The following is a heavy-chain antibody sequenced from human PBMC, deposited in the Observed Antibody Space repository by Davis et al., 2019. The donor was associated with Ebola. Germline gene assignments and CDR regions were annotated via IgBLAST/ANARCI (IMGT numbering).Heavy chain of an antibody. V-gene: IGHV4-59*08. CDR2: IYYSGST. D-gene: IGHD4/OR15-4a*01. Sequence: SETLSLTCTVSGGSISSYYWSWIRQPPGKGLEWIGYIYYSGSTNYNPSLKSRVTLSVDTSKNQFSLKLSSVTAADTAVYYCARQGAGFDPWGQGTLVTVSS. CDR1: GGSISSYY. J-gene: IGHJ5*02. CDR3: ARQGAGFDP.